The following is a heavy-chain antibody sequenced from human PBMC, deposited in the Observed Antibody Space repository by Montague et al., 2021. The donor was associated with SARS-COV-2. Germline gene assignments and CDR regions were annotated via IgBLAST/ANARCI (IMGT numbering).Heavy chain of an antibody. J-gene: IGHJ4*02. CDR3: ATRTRYPQNDFGF. Sequence: SETLSLTCTVSGDSIRNSDYFWGWVRQPPGNGLEWIGNIYNGGSTFYSPSLKSRVTIFVDTSKNQFSLKLSSVTAADTAVYYCATRTRYPQNDFGFWGQGTLVTVSS. CDR1: GDSIRNSDYF. D-gene: IGHD1-14*01. V-gene: IGHV4-39*01. CDR2: IYNGGST.